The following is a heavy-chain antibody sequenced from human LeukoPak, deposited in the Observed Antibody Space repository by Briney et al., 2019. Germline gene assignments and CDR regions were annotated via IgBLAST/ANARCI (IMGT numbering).Heavy chain of an antibody. Sequence: PGGSLRLSCAAPGFTVSSNHMSRVRQAPGRGLEWDSGIYSGGSTYYADSVKGRFTISRDNSKNTLYLQMNSLRAEDTAVYYCARETGIVGATWSYFDYCGQETLLSVSS. V-gene: IGHV3-66*02. CDR3: ARETGIVGATWSYFDY. CDR2: IYSGGST. D-gene: IGHD1-26*01. CDR1: GFTVSSNH. J-gene: IGHJ4*02.